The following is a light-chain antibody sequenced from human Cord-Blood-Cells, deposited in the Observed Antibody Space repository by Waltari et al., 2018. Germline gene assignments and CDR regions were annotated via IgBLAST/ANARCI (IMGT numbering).Light chain of an antibody. CDR3: QVWDSSSDHWV. CDR1: NIGSKR. Sequence: SYVLTQPPSVSVAPGKTARITCGGNNIGSKRVPWYQQKPGQAPVLVIYYDSDRPSGIPERFSGSNSGNTATLTISRVEAGDEADYYCQVWDSSSDHWVFGGGTKLTVL. J-gene: IGLJ3*02. V-gene: IGLV3-21*04. CDR2: YDS.